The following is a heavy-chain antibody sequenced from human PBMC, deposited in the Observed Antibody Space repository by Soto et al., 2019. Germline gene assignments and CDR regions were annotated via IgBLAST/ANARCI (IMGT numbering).Heavy chain of an antibody. V-gene: IGHV3-7*03. CDR2: IKQDGSEK. D-gene: IGHD3-10*01. CDR1: GFTFSSYW. Sequence: GGSLRLSCAASGFTFSSYWMSWVRQAPGKGLEWVANIKQDGSEKYYVDSVKGRFTISRDNSKNSLYLQMNSLRTEDTALYYCAKDYYGSGSYYPGLGYWGQGTLVTVSS. J-gene: IGHJ4*02. CDR3: AKDYYGSGSYYPGLGY.